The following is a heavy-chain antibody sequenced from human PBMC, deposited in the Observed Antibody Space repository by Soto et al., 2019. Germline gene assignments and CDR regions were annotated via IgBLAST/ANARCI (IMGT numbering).Heavy chain of an antibody. D-gene: IGHD3-3*01. J-gene: IGHJ4*02. CDR1: GFTFSSYA. CDR3: AKLKYYDFWSGYYDY. Sequence: GGSLRLSCAASGFTFSSYAMSWVRQAPGKGLEWVSAISGSGGSTYYADSVKGRFTISRDNSKNTLYLRMNSLRAEDTAVYYCAKLKYYDFWSGYYDYWGQGTLVTVSS. V-gene: IGHV3-23*01. CDR2: ISGSGGST.